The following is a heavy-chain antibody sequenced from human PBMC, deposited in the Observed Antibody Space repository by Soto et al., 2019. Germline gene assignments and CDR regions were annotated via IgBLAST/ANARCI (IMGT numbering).Heavy chain of an antibody. CDR2: INCDSRGI. J-gene: IGHJ4*02. CDR3: EKDMSEILLQNLDD. D-gene: IGHD3-9*01. CDR1: GFTFGDYA. Sequence: EVQLVESGGGLVQPGRSLRLSCAASGFTFGDYAMHWVRQAPGEGLEWVSGINCDSRGIGYADSVKGRFTISRDNAKNSLNLQYNKLRAKNTEFSYCEKDMSEILLQNLDDWGQGTLVTVAS. V-gene: IGHV3-9*01.